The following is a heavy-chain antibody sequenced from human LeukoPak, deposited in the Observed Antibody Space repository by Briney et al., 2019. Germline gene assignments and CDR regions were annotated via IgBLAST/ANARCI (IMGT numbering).Heavy chain of an antibody. CDR1: GGSISSYY. D-gene: IGHD3-10*01. Sequence: SETLSLTCTVSGGSISSYYWSWIRQPPGKGLEWIGYIYYSGSTNYNPSLKSRVTISVDTSKKQFSLKLSSVTAADTAVYYCARGPSQFGEMAYWGQGTLVTVSS. CDR3: ARGPSQFGEMAY. CDR2: IYYSGST. V-gene: IGHV4-59*01. J-gene: IGHJ4*02.